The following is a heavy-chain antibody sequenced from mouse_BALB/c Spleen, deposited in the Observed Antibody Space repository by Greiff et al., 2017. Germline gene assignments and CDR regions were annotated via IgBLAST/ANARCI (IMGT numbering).Heavy chain of an antibody. CDR1: GFTFSSYA. Sequence: EVHLVESGGSLVKPGGSLKLSCAASGFTFSSYAMSWVRQTPEKRLEWVASISSGGSTYYPDSVKGRFTISRDNARNILYLQMSSLRSEDTAMYYCARAIYYYGSSYDWFAYWGQGTLVTVSA. CDR2: ISSGGST. D-gene: IGHD1-1*01. J-gene: IGHJ3*01. V-gene: IGHV5-6-5*01. CDR3: ARAIYYYGSSYDWFAY.